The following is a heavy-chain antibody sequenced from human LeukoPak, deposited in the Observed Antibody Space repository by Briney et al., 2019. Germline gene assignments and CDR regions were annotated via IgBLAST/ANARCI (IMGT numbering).Heavy chain of an antibody. Sequence: ASVKVSCKASGYTFTSYDISWVRQAPGQGREWMGWISGYNGNTNDGQKFQGRVTVTTDKSTSTAYMELRSLRSDDTAVYYCARGGGSGSNGMDVWGQGTTVTVSS. V-gene: IGHV1-18*01. CDR2: ISGYNGNT. D-gene: IGHD3-10*01. J-gene: IGHJ6*02. CDR1: GYTFTSYD. CDR3: ARGGGSGSNGMDV.